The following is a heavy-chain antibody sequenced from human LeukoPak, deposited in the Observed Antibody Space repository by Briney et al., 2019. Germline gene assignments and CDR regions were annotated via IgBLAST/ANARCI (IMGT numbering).Heavy chain of an antibody. J-gene: IGHJ4*02. CDR2: IYPGDSDT. CDR3: ARHPDFPDSDRLPNS. Sequence: HGESLKISCKASGYIFPKSWIGWVRQMPGKGLEWMGIIYPGDSDTRYSPSFQGQVTISADTSITTAYLQWSNLKASDTAFYFCARHPDFPDSDRLPNSWGQGTLVTVSS. CDR1: GYIFPKSW. D-gene: IGHD3-22*01. V-gene: IGHV5-51*01.